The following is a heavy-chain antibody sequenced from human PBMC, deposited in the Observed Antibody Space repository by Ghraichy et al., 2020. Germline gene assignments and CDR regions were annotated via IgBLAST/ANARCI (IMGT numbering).Heavy chain of an antibody. J-gene: IGHJ2*01. Sequence: GGSLRLSCAASGFTFSTYGMHWVRQAPGKGLEWVAVIWYDGSNKYYADSVKGRFTISRDNSKNTLYLQMNSLRAEDTAVYYCARDTSWLSPVVPNWYFDLWGRGTLVTVSS. CDR3: ARDTSWLSPVVPNWYFDL. D-gene: IGHD3-22*01. V-gene: IGHV3-33*01. CDR1: GFTFSTYG. CDR2: IWYDGSNK.